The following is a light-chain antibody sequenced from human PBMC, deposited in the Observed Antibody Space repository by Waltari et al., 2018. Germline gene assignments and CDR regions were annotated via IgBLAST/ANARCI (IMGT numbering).Light chain of an antibody. Sequence: DIVMTQTPLSLPVSLGHPASISCRSSQCLPSSNGYTYLNWYLQKPGQSPQPLIYYGSNRASGVPDRFSGSGSGTDFTLRISRVEAEDVGVYYCMQALQTPYSFGPGTKVEIK. V-gene: IGKV2-28*01. CDR2: YGS. CDR1: QCLPSSNGYTY. CDR3: MQALQTPYS. J-gene: IGKJ2*03.